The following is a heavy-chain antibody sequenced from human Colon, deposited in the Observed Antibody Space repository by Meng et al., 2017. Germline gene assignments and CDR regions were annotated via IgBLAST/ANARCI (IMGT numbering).Heavy chain of an antibody. J-gene: IGHJ5*01. CDR2: INQSGTT. V-gene: IGHV4-34*02. D-gene: IGHD3-10*01. CDR1: GGSFSGYY. Sequence: QVQLQQWGAGLLKPSETLSLTCFVYGGSFSGYYWSWIRQPPGKGLEWIGEINQSGTTSYNSSLKSRVTISVDTSTNQFSLKLSSVTAADTAVYYCARYGSGSYYNGLWFDSWGQGTLVTVSS. CDR3: ARYGSGSYYNGLWFDS.